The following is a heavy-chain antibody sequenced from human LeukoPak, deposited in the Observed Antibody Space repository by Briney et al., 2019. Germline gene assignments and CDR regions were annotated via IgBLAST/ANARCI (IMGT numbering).Heavy chain of an antibody. CDR3: ARRGEAAVAGTGGFDY. CDR1: GGSISSSSYY. V-gene: IGHV4-39*01. CDR2: IYYSGST. D-gene: IGHD6-19*01. J-gene: IGHJ4*02. Sequence: SETLSLTCTVSGGSISSSSYYWGWIRQPPGKGLEWIGSIYYSGSTYYNPSLKSRVTISVDTSKNQFSLRLSSVTAADTAVYYCARRGEAAVAGTGGFDYWGQGTLVTVSS.